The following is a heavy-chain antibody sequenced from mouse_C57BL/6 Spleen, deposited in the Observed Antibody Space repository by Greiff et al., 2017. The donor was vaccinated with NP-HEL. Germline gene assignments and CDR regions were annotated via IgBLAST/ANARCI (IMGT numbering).Heavy chain of an antibody. CDR2: IYPRSGNT. D-gene: IGHD1-1*01. J-gene: IGHJ3*01. CDR1: GYTFTSYG. Sequence: VQVVESGAELARPGASVKLSCKASGYTFTSYGISWVKQRTGQGLEWIGEIYPRSGNTYYNEKFKGKATLTADKSSSTAYMELRSLTSEDSAVYFCARYDYYGSSPFAYWGQGTLVTVSA. V-gene: IGHV1-81*01. CDR3: ARYDYYGSSPFAY.